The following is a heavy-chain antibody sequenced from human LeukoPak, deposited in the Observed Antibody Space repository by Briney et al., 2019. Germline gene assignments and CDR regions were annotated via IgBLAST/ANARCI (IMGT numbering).Heavy chain of an antibody. V-gene: IGHV1-8*01. CDR2: MNPNSGNT. J-gene: IGHJ4*02. Sequence: GASVKVSCKASGYTFTSYDINWVRQATGQGLGWMGWMNPNSGNTGYAQKFQGRVTMTRDTSTSTVYMELSSLRSEDTAVYYCARDATRTGDTVVVVAARGGYFDYWGQGTLVTVSS. CDR3: ARDATRTGDTVVVVAARGGYFDY. D-gene: IGHD2-15*01. CDR1: GYTFTSYD.